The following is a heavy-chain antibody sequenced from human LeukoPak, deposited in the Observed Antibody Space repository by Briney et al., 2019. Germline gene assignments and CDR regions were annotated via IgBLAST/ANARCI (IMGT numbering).Heavy chain of an antibody. CDR2: ISGGGSTT. J-gene: IGHJ4*02. V-gene: IGHV3-23*01. D-gene: IGHD3-10*01. Sequence: GGSLRLSXAASGFTFSNYAMSWVRQAPGKGLEWISAISGGGSTTYYADSVKGRFTISRDNSKNTLYLQMSSLRAEDTALYYCAKDSNYGSDYYFDYWGQGTLVTVSS. CDR3: AKDSNYGSDYYFDY. CDR1: GFTFSNYA.